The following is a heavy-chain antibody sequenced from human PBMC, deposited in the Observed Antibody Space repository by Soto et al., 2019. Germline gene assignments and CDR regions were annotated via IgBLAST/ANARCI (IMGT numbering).Heavy chain of an antibody. Sequence: SGGSLRLSCAASGFTFSSYAMHWVRQAPGKGLEWVAVISYDGSNKYYADSVKGRFTISRDNSKNTLYLQMNSLRAEDTAVCYCARDPALYGSGRTGGYYYYGMDVWGQGTTVTVSS. V-gene: IGHV3-30-3*01. D-gene: IGHD3-10*01. CDR3: ARDPALYGSGRTGGYYYYGMDV. CDR1: GFTFSSYA. CDR2: ISYDGSNK. J-gene: IGHJ6*02.